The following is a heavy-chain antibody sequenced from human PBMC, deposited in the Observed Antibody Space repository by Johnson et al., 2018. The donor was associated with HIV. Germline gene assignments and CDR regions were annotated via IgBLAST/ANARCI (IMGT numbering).Heavy chain of an antibody. CDR2: LFSGDTT. J-gene: IGHJ3*02. CDR3: ARACRDGYTCDVFDI. CDR1: GFAVSGYY. Sequence: VQLVESGGGVVQPGRSLRLSCVASGFAVSGYYMSWVRQAPGKGLEWVSVLFSGDTTYYADSVNGRFTISRDNSKNTLYLQMNSLRAEDTAVYYCARACRDGYTCDVFDIWGQGTLVTVSS. D-gene: IGHD5-24*01. V-gene: IGHV3-66*01.